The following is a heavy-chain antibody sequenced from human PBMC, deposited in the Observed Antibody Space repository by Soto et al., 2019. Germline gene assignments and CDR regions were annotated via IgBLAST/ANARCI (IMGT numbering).Heavy chain of an antibody. CDR3: FFYSSGWYRPYYYYMDV. D-gene: IGHD6-19*01. V-gene: IGHV4-39*01. Sequence: SETLSLTCTVSGGSISSSSYYWGWIRQPPGKGLEWIGSIYYSGSTYYNPSLKSRVTISVDTSKNQFSLKLSSVTAADTAVYYCFFYSSGWYRPYYYYMDVWGKGTTVTVSS. J-gene: IGHJ6*03. CDR2: IYYSGST. CDR1: GGSISSSSYY.